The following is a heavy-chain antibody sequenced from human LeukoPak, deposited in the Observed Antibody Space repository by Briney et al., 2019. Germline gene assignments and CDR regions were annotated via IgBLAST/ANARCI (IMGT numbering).Heavy chain of an antibody. CDR1: GFTFTSSA. V-gene: IGHV1-58*02. CDR3: AAFPNCTNGVCFDY. D-gene: IGHD2-8*01. CDR2: IVVGSGNT. J-gene: IGHJ4*02. Sequence: SVKVSCKASGFTFTSSAMQWVRQARGQRLEWIGWIVVGSGNTNYAQKFQGRVTITRDMSTSTAYMELSSLRSEDTAVYYCAAFPNCTNGVCFDYWGQGTLVTVSS.